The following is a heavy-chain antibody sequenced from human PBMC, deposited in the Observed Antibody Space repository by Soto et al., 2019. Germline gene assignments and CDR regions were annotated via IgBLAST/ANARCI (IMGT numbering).Heavy chain of an antibody. CDR2: IYYSGST. V-gene: IGHV4-39*01. CDR3: ARHGSPTPLIVLYYFDY. D-gene: IGHD2-15*01. J-gene: IGHJ4*02. CDR1: GGSISSSSYY. Sequence: SETLSLTCTVSGGSISSSSYYWGWIRQPPGKGLEWIGSIYYSGSTYYNPSLKSRVTISVDTSKNQFSLKLSSVTAADTAVYYCARHGSPTPLIVLYYFDYWGQGTLVTVSS.